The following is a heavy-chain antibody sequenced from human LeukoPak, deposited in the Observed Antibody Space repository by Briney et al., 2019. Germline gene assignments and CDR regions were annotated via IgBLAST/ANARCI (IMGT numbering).Heavy chain of an antibody. D-gene: IGHD2-15*01. CDR3: AKNGDRGAYCSGGTCYPYYYYYMDV. V-gene: IGHV3-21*04. CDR1: GFTFSAYN. Sequence: GGSLRLSCAASGFTFSAYNMNWVRRTPGKGLEWVSSITTSSSYMFYADSVRGRFTISRDNSKNTLYLQMNSLRAEDTAVYYCAKNGDRGAYCSGGTCYPYYYYYMDVWGKGTTVTISS. J-gene: IGHJ6*03. CDR2: ITTSSSYM.